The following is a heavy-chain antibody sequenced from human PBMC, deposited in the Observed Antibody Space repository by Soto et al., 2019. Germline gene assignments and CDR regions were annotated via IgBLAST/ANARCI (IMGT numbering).Heavy chain of an antibody. CDR2: IIPIFGTA. Sequence: GASVKVSCKASGGTFSSYAISWVRQAPGQGLEWMGGIIPIFGTANYAQKFQGRVTITADESTSTAYMELSSLRSEDTAVYYCARDPVGATGVVAYFDYWGQGTLVTVSS. CDR1: GGTFSSYA. J-gene: IGHJ4*02. D-gene: IGHD3-3*01. CDR3: ARDPVGATGVVAYFDY. V-gene: IGHV1-69*13.